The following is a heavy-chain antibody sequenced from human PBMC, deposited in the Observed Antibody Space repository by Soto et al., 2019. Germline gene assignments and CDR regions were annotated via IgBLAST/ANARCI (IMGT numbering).Heavy chain of an antibody. D-gene: IGHD2-2*01. Sequence: GGSLRLSCASSGFTFSSYAMSLVRQAPGKGLEWVSAISGSGGSTYYADSVKGRFTISRDNSKNTLYLQMNSLRAEDTAVYYCAKDWSYCSSTSCYGGLDAFDIWGQGTMVTVSS. CDR3: AKDWSYCSSTSCYGGLDAFDI. V-gene: IGHV3-23*01. J-gene: IGHJ3*02. CDR2: ISGSGGST. CDR1: GFTFSSYA.